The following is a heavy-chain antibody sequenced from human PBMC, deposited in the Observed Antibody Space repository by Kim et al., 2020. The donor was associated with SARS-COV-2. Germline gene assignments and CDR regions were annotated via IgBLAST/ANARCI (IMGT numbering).Heavy chain of an antibody. D-gene: IGHD3-22*01. CDR3: AKGLQQLHYDSRLRAYFNY. CDR2: ISFEGSKE. CDR1: GFSFRKYG. Sequence: GGSLRLSCAASGFSFRKYGMHWVRQAPGKGLEWVAVISFEGSKEYYVDSVKGRFTISRDNSNNTVYLQMNGLRPADTAAYYCAKGLQQLHYDSRLRAYFNYWCQGTLLTVAS. V-gene: IGHV3-30*18. J-gene: IGHJ4*02.